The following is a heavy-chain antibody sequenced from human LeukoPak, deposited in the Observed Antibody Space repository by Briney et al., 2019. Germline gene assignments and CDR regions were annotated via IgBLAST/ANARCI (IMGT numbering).Heavy chain of an antibody. CDR1: GYTFTGYY. CDR2: INPNSGGT. V-gene: IGHV1-2*02. D-gene: IGHD3-9*01. J-gene: IGHJ4*02. CDR3: ARVLRYFDWLPYQAEYYFDY. Sequence: ASVKVSCKASGYTFTGYYMHWVRQAPGQGLEWMGWINPNSGGTNYAQKFQGRVTMTRDTSISTAYMELSRLRSDDTAVYYCARVLRYFDWLPYQAEYYFDYWGQRTLVTVSS.